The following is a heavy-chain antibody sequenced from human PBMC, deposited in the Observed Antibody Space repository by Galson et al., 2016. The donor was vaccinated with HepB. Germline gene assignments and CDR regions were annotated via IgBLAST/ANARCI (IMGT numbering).Heavy chain of an antibody. J-gene: IGHJ4*02. CDR2: ISNVNT. V-gene: IGHV3-23*01. CDR3: AADPLGGSELIDF. D-gene: IGHD3-10*01. CDR1: GFTFSAYA. Sequence: LRLSCAASGFTFSAYAMNWVRQAPGEGLEWISAISNVNTHYADSVRGRFTISRDISKNTLYLQMSGLRDEDTAVYFCAADPLGGSELIDFWGQGSLVTVSS.